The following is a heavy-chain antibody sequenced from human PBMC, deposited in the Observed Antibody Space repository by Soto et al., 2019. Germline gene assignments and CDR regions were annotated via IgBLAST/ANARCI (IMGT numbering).Heavy chain of an antibody. Sequence: GASVKVSCTASGGTLSSYTISWVRQAPGQGLEWMGRIIPILGIANYAQKFQGRVTITADKSTSTAYMELSSLRSEDTAVYYCARDNLGDIVATIAYWGQGTLVTVSS. CDR2: IIPILGIA. V-gene: IGHV1-69*04. CDR1: GGTLSSYT. J-gene: IGHJ4*02. CDR3: ARDNLGDIVATIAY. D-gene: IGHD5-12*01.